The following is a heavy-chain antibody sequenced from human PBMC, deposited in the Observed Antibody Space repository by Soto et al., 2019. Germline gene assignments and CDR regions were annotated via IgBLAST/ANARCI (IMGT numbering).Heavy chain of an antibody. J-gene: IGHJ4*02. V-gene: IGHV3-30-3*01. CDR1: GFTFDDYA. CDR3: ARGPSSLTRFDY. Sequence: QVQLVESGGGLVQPGRSLRLSCAASGFTFDDYAMHWVRQAPGKGLEWVAVISYDGSNKYYADSVKGRFTISRDNSKNTLYLQMNSLRAEDTAVYYCARGPSSLTRFDYWGQGTLVTVSS. D-gene: IGHD2-2*01. CDR2: ISYDGSNK.